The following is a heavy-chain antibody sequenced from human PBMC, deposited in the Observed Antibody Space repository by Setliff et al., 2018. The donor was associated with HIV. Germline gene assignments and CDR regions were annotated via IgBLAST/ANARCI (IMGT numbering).Heavy chain of an antibody. V-gene: IGHV3-21*01. Sequence: GGSLRLSCAASGFTFSNYSMNWVRQTPGKGLEWVSPISASATYIYYADSVKGRFTISRDNAENSLYLQMNSLRAEDTAVYYCARDNGRYFDRGWFDPWGQGALVTVSS. D-gene: IGHD3-9*01. CDR2: ISASATYI. CDR1: GFTFSNYS. J-gene: IGHJ5*02. CDR3: ARDNGRYFDRGWFDP.